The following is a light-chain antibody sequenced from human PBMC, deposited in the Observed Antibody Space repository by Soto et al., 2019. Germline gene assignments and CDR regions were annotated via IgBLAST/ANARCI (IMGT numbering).Light chain of an antibody. V-gene: IGKV3D-20*02. CDR2: GAS. CDR3: QQRYNWPIT. Sequence: DIVLTQSPGTLSLSPGERATLSCRASQIISSTYLGWYQQKPGQAPRLLIYGASSRATGIPDRFSGSGSGTDFTLTISRLEPEDFAVYYCQQRYNWPITFGQGTRLEIK. J-gene: IGKJ5*01. CDR1: QIISSTY.